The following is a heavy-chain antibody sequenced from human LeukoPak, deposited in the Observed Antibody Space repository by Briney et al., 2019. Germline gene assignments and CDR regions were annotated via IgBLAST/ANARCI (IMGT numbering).Heavy chain of an antibody. D-gene: IGHD3-16*02. J-gene: IGHJ4*02. CDR3: ARRTAPDYDYVWGSYRSGYYFDY. Sequence: SETLSLTCTVSGGSISSSSYYWGWIRQPPGKGLEWIGSIYYSGSTYYNPSLKSRVTISVDTSKNQLSLKLSSVTAADTAVYYCARRTAPDYDYVWGSYRSGYYFDYWGQGTLVTVSS. CDR2: IYYSGST. V-gene: IGHV4-39*01. CDR1: GGSISSSSYY.